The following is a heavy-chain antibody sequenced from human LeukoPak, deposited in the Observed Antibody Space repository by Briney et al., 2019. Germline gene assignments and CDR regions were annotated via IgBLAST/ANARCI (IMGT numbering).Heavy chain of an antibody. CDR1: GGSFGGYY. V-gene: IGHV4-34*01. CDR3: ARLGWLRNFDY. CDR2: INHSGST. J-gene: IGHJ4*02. Sequence: PSETLSLTCAVYGGSFGGYYWSWIRQPPGKGLEWIGEINHSGSTNYNPSLKSRVTISVDTSKNQFSLKLSSVTAADTAVYYCARLGWLRNFDYWGQGTLVTVSS. D-gene: IGHD5-12*01.